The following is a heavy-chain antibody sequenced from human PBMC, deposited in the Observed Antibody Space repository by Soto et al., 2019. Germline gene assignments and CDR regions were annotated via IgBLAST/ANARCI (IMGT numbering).Heavy chain of an antibody. CDR2: IKTDGSQT. D-gene: IGHD5-12*01. J-gene: IGHJ4*02. CDR3: TTDGGYDTYDY. Sequence: EVQLVESGGGLVQPGGSLRLSCAATGFTFRNTWMTWVRQALGKGLEWLANIKTDGSQTNYVESVKGRFIISRDNSRNSLYLQMSSLRAEDTAVYYCTTDGGYDTYDYWGQGTLVTVSS. V-gene: IGHV3-7*03. CDR1: GFTFRNTW.